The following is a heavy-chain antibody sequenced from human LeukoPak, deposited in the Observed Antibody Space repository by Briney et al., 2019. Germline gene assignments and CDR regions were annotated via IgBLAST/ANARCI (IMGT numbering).Heavy chain of an antibody. D-gene: IGHD3-9*01. CDR2: ISGSGGST. J-gene: IGHJ4*02. V-gene: IGHV3-23*01. CDR1: GFTFSSYA. Sequence: GGSLRLSCAASGFTFSSYAMSWVRQAPGKGLEWVSAISGSGGSTYYADSVKGRFTISRDNSKNTLYLQMNSLRAEDTAVYYCARHLYFDWLFFRPQYTFDYWGQGTLVTVSS. CDR3: ARHLYFDWLFFRPQYTFDY.